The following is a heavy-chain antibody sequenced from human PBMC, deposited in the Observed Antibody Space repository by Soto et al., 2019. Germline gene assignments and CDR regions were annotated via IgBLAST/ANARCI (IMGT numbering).Heavy chain of an antibody. CDR2: ISGSGGST. J-gene: IGHJ4*02. D-gene: IGHD3-3*01. Sequence: EVQLLESGGGLVKPGGSLRLSWAASGFTFRGYAMGWVRWAPGKGWEWVSAISGSGGSTYYADSVKGRFTISRDNSKNTLYLQMNRLRAEETVVYYCARKMGGLRFLEWLLDYWGQGTLVTVSS. V-gene: IGHV3-23*01. CDR1: GFTFRGYA. CDR3: ARKMGGLRFLEWLLDY.